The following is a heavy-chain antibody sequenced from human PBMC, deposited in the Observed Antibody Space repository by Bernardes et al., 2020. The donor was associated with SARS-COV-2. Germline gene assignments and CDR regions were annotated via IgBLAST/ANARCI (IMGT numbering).Heavy chain of an antibody. D-gene: IGHD3-22*01. CDR1: GGSFSGYY. J-gene: IGHJ4*02. CDR2: INHSGST. Sequence: ETLSLTCAVYGGSFSGYYWSWIRQPPGKGLEWIGEINHSGSTNYNPSLKSRVTISVDTSKNQFSLKLSSVTAADTAVYYCARGLDSSGYYWGQGTLVTVSS. V-gene: IGHV4-34*01. CDR3: ARGLDSSGYY.